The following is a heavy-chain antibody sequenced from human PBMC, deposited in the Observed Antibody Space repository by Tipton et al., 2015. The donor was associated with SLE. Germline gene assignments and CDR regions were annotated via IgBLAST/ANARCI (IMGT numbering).Heavy chain of an antibody. D-gene: IGHD3-10*01. J-gene: IGHJ3*02. CDR1: GFTFSSYS. Sequence: SLRLSCAASGFTFSSYSMNWVRQAPGKGLEWVSYISSSSSTIYYADSVKGRFTISRDNAKNSLYLQMNSLRAEDTAVYYCARGPSGLHPCDIWGQGTMVTISS. CDR3: ARGPSGLHPCDI. CDR2: ISSSSSTI. V-gene: IGHV3-48*01.